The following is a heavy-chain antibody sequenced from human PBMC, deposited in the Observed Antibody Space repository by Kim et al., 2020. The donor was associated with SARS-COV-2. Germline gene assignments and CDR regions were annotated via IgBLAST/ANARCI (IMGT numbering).Heavy chain of an antibody. CDR3: ARDLINGWSLGY. Sequence: GGSLRLSCAASGFTFRNYGMHWVRQAPGKGLEWVAIISDNGRNIFYADSVRGRFTISRDSSKNMLYLQMNSLRVEDTAVYYCARDLINGWSLGYWGQGTLVAVSS. V-gene: IGHV3-33*01. J-gene: IGHJ4*02. CDR2: ISDNGRNI. D-gene: IGHD6-19*01. CDR1: GFTFRNYG.